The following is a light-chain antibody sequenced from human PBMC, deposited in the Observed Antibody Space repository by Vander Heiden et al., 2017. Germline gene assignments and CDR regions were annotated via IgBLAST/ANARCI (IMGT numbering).Light chain of an antibody. CDR1: SSDVGSYNR. Sequence: QSALTQPPSVSGSPGQSVTISCTGSSSDVGSYNRVSWYQQPPGTAPKLMIYEVTNRPSGVPDRFSGSKSGSTASLTISGLQAEDEADYYCSSDTSSDTYVFGTGTKVTVL. CDR2: EVT. V-gene: IGLV2-18*02. J-gene: IGLJ1*01. CDR3: SSDTSSDTYV.